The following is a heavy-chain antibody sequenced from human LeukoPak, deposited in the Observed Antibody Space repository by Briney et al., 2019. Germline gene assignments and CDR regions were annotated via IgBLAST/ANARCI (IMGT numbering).Heavy chain of an antibody. D-gene: IGHD1-26*01. CDR3: ARDPYSGGYWNYYYYYMDV. V-gene: IGHV3-30*02. CDR2: LRFDGSNE. CDR1: GFTFSDYY. J-gene: IGHJ6*03. Sequence: GGSLRLSCAASGFTFSDYYMSWIRQAPGKGLEWVAFLRFDGSNEDYADSVKGRFNITRDNSKNTLYLQMNSLRTEDTAVYYCARDPYSGGYWNYYYYYMDVWGNGTTVTISS.